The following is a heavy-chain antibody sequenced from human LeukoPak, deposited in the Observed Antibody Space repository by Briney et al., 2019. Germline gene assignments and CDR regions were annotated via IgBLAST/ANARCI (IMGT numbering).Heavy chain of an antibody. CDR1: GFTFSNFG. D-gene: IGHD5-18*01. V-gene: IGHV3-21*01. J-gene: IGHJ6*03. Sequence: VGSLRLSCAASGFTFSNFGIHWVRQAPGKGLEWVSSINSSSSYIYYADSVKGRFTISRDNAKNSLYLQMSSLRAEDTAVYYCARGRAGRGYSYVIYYYYYMDVWGKGTTVTVSS. CDR3: ARGRAGRGYSYVIYYYYYMDV. CDR2: INSSSSYI.